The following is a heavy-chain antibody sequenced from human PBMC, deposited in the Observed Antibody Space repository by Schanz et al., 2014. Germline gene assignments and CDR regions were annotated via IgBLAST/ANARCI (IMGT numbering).Heavy chain of an antibody. V-gene: IGHV3-48*01. CDR3: ATDYSGGGCHI. J-gene: IGHJ3*02. D-gene: IGHD6-19*01. CDR1: GFTFSSHS. CDR2: ISGSGNTI. Sequence: EVLLVDSGGGLVQPGGSLRLSCVASGFTFSSHSMNWVRQAPGQGLEWLSYISGSGNTIYYADSVKGRFTISRDNAKNSLSLQMNSLRAEDTALYFCATDYSGGGCHIWGQGTMVTVSS.